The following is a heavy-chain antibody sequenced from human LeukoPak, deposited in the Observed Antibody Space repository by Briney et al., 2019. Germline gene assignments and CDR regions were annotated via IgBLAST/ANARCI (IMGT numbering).Heavy chain of an antibody. Sequence: PXGSLRLSCAASGFTFSSYSMNWVRQAPGKGLEWVSYISSSSSTIYYADSVKGRFTISRDNAKNSLYLQMNSLRAEDTAVYYCARGLAAAGNYYGMDVWGQGTTVTVSS. CDR3: ARGLAAAGNYYGMDV. D-gene: IGHD6-13*01. V-gene: IGHV3-48*01. CDR1: GFTFSSYS. J-gene: IGHJ6*02. CDR2: ISSSSSTI.